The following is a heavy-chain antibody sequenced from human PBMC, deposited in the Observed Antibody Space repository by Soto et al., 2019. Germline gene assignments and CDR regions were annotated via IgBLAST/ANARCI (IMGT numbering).Heavy chain of an antibody. Sequence: LSLTCTVSCGSISSYYWIWIRQPAGKGLEWIGRIYTSGSTNYNPSLKSRVTMSVDTSKNQFSLKLSSVTAADTAVYYCARDGRGSGWYFDYWGQGTLVTVSS. D-gene: IGHD6-19*01. J-gene: IGHJ4*02. CDR1: CGSISSYY. CDR3: ARDGRGSGWYFDY. CDR2: IYTSGST. V-gene: IGHV4-4*07.